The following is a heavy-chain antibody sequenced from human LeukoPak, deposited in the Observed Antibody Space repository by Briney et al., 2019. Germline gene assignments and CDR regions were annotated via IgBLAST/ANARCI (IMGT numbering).Heavy chain of an antibody. CDR1: GFTFSNYW. J-gene: IGHJ5*02. V-gene: IGHV3-7*01. CDR2: IKEDGSEK. CDR3: ARMAELSWFDP. Sequence: PGGSLRLSCAASGFTFSNYWMSWVRQAPGKGLEWVANIKEDGSEKYYVDSVKGRFTISRDNAKNSLYLQMNSLRAEDTAVYYCARMAELSWFDPWGQGTLVTVSS. D-gene: IGHD1-26*01.